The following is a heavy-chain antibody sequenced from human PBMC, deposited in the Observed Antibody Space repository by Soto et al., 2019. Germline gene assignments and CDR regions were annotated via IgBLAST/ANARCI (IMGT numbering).Heavy chain of an antibody. CDR1: GFTFDDYA. CDR2: LSWNSGTI. Sequence: EVQLVESGGGLVQPGRSLRLSCAASGFTFDDYAMLWVRQVPGKGLEWVSHLSWNSGTISYADSVKGRFTISRDNANNCLYLQMNSLRPEDTALYYCAKTPKFYGDFYFDSWGQGTLVTVSS. J-gene: IGHJ4*02. V-gene: IGHV3-9*01. D-gene: IGHD4-17*01. CDR3: AKTPKFYGDFYFDS.